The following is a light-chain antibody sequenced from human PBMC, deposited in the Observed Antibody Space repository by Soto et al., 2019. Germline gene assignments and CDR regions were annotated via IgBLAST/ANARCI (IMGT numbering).Light chain of an antibody. CDR3: QQYGSSPWT. J-gene: IGKJ1*01. CDR2: GAS. Sequence: EIVXTQSPGTLSLSPGERATLSCRASQSVSSSYLAWYQQKPGQAPRPLIYGASSRAIGIPDRFSGSGSGTDFTLTISRLEPEDFAVYYCQQYGSSPWTFGQGTKVDIK. V-gene: IGKV3-20*01. CDR1: QSVSSSY.